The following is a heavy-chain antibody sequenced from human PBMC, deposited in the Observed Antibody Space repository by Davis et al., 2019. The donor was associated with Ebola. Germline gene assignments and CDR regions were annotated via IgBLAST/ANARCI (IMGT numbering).Heavy chain of an antibody. J-gene: IGHJ4*02. V-gene: IGHV3-53*01. CDR2: IYSDDRT. CDR3: ASADGDSLDY. Sequence: GGSLRLSCAASGFTFSSYAMHWVRQAPGKGLEWVSLIYSDDRTYYADSVKGRFTISRDRSKNTLDLQMTSLRAEDTAVYYCASADGDSLDYWGQGTLVTVSS. CDR1: GFTFSSYA. D-gene: IGHD4-17*01.